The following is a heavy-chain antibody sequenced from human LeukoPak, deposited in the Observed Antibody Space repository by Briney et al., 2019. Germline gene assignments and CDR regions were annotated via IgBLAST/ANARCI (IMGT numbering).Heavy chain of an antibody. J-gene: IGHJ4*02. D-gene: IGHD1-14*01. Sequence: PGGSLRLSCAASAFTLSGFTMHWVRQAPGKGLEWVAVISDDGTFTLYGDSVRGRFTISRDSSRNTLYLQMNSLRPEDTAVYYCTRDPYRDAPDYFDYWGQGTLVTVSS. CDR3: TRDPYRDAPDYFDY. V-gene: IGHV3-30-3*01. CDR2: ISDDGTFT. CDR1: AFTLSGFT.